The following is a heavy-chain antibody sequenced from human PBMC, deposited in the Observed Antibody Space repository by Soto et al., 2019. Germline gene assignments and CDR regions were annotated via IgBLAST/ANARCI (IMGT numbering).Heavy chain of an antibody. CDR3: ARAGTNYYGSSGYYFSGMGG. V-gene: IGHV4-31*01. CDR2: ICYGGST. D-gene: IGHD3-22*01. J-gene: IGHJ6*02. CDR1: GGSISSGGYY. Sequence: QVQLQESGLGLVKPSQTLSLTCTVSGGSISSGGYYWSWIRQHPGKCLEWLGYICYGGSTYYNPSLRSLVTISVETSKNQFPLKLRAVTVADTAVYYCARAGTNYYGSSGYYFSGMGGWGQGTTVTVSS.